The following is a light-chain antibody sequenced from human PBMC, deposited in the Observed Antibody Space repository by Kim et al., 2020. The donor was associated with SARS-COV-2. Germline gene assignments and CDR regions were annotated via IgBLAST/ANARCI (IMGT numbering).Light chain of an antibody. CDR1: PSVATN. CDR2: DAS. CDR3: QHYTNWPLT. Sequence: VSPGERATLSCRVSPSVATNLAWYQQKPGQSPRLVIYDASTRATGISARFSGSGSGTEFTLTISSLQSEDFAVYYCQHYTNWPLTFGGGTKVDIK. V-gene: IGKV3-15*01. J-gene: IGKJ4*01.